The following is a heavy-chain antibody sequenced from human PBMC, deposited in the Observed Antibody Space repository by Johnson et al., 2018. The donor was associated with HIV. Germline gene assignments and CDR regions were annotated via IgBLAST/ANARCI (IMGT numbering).Heavy chain of an antibody. CDR1: GFTFTNAW. CDR2: LKSRTDGETA. CDR3: TTKTTVVTLGFDI. J-gene: IGHJ3*02. V-gene: IGHV3-15*01. Sequence: EVQLVESGGGLVKPGGSLRLSCAASGFTFTNAWMHWVRQAPGKGLEWVGRLKSRTDGETADYAAPVKGRFTISRDDSKNTLYLQMNSLKTEDTAVYYCTTKTTVVTLGFDIWGQGTMVTVSS. D-gene: IGHD4-23*01.